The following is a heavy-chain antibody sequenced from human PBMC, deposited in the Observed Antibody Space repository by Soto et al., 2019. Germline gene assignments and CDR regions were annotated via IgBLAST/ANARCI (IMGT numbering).Heavy chain of an antibody. Sequence: QVQLAESGGGVVQPGRSLRLSCAASGFTFSSYGIHWVRQAPGKGLEWVAVISYDGSNKFYADSVKGRFAIFRDDPKNTVYLEMNSLRPDDTAVYYCAKDRSGYSDYWGQGTLVTVSS. CDR2: ISYDGSNK. CDR1: GFTFSSYG. V-gene: IGHV3-30*18. J-gene: IGHJ4*02. CDR3: AKDRSGYSDY.